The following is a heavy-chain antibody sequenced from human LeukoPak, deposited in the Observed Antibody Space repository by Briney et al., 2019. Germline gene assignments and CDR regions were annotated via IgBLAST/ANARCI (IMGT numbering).Heavy chain of an antibody. D-gene: IGHD1-26*01. CDR2: IDSHNGNT. Sequence: GASVKVSCKASGYSFFFFGVSWVRQAPGQGLEWMGWIDSHNGNTNYAEKFQDRVTMTTDTSTTTSYMELRSLRSDDTAVYYCARAVSGSLYGDFDFWGQGTLVTVSA. CDR1: GYSFFFFG. V-gene: IGHV1-18*01. CDR3: ARAVSGSLYGDFDF. J-gene: IGHJ4*02.